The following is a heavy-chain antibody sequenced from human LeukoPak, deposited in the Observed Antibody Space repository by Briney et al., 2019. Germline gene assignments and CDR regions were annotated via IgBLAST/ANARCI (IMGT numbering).Heavy chain of an antibody. J-gene: IGHJ4*02. Sequence: GGSLRLSCAASGFTFSSYAMHWVRQAPGKGLEWVAVISYDGSNKYYADSVKGRFTISRDNSKNTLYLQMNSLRAEDTAVYYCARPSPTVYYGSGTWDYWGQGTLVTVSS. V-gene: IGHV3-30-3*01. CDR2: ISYDGSNK. D-gene: IGHD3-10*01. CDR1: GFTFSSYA. CDR3: ARPSPTVYYGSGTWDY.